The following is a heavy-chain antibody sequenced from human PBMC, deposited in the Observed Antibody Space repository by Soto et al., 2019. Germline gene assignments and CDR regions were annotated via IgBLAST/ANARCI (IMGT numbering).Heavy chain of an antibody. D-gene: IGHD6-25*01. CDR3: ARRKERSGPHYFDY. CDR1: GYTFTTYD. V-gene: IGHV1-8*01. J-gene: IGHJ4*02. Sequence: QVQLVQSGAEVKEPGASVKVSCKDSGYTFTTYDISWVRQATGQGLEWMGWMNPYSGNTGYAQKFQGRVTVTRNTSISTVYMELSGLRPDDTAVYYCARRKERSGPHYFDYWGQGSQVTVSS. CDR2: MNPYSGNT.